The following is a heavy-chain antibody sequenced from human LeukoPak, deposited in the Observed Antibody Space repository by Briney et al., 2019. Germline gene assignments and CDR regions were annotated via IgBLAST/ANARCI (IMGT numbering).Heavy chain of an antibody. CDR2: INAGNGNT. CDR1: GYTFTSYA. Sequence: ASVKVSCKASGYTFTSYAMHWVRQAPGQRLEWMGWINAGNGNTKYSQKFQGRVTITRDTSASTAYMELSSLRSEDTAVYYCAKDHRALWFGPETYFDYWGQGTLVTVSS. V-gene: IGHV1-3*01. D-gene: IGHD3-10*01. J-gene: IGHJ4*02. CDR3: AKDHRALWFGPETYFDY.